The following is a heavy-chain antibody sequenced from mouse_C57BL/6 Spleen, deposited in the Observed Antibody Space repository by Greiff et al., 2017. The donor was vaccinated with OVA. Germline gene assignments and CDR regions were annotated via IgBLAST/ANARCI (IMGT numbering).Heavy chain of an antibody. D-gene: IGHD1-1*01. Sequence: EVQRVESGGGLVQPGGSLKLSCAASGFTFSDYYMYWVRQTPEKRLEWVAYISNGGGSTYYPDTGKGRFTISRDNAKNTLYLQMSRLKSEDTAMYYCARGPLSDYYFDYWGQGTTLTVSS. CDR1: GFTFSDYY. J-gene: IGHJ2*01. CDR2: ISNGGGST. CDR3: ARGPLSDYYFDY. V-gene: IGHV5-12*01.